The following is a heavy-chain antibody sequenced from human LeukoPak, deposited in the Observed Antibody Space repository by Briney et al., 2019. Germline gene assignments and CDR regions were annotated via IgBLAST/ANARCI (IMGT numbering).Heavy chain of an antibody. D-gene: IGHD2-2*01. CDR2: INHSGST. CDR3: ARKVPAANPYYFDY. J-gene: IGHJ4*02. CDR1: GFTFSSSV. V-gene: IGHV4-34*01. Sequence: GSLRLSCAGSGFTFSSSVMGWVRQPPGKGLEWIGEINHSGSTNYNPSLKSRVTISVDTSKNQFSLKLSSVTAADTAVYYCARKVPAANPYYFDYWGQGTLVTVSS.